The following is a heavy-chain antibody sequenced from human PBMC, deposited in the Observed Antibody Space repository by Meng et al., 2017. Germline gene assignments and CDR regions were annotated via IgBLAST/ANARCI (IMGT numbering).Heavy chain of an antibody. V-gene: IGHV6-1*01. J-gene: IGHJ4*02. CDR3: ASGWSMFQT. D-gene: IGHD3-10*02. Sequence: QLQQSGPGLMKPSQTLSLTCAISGDTFSSESAAWNCIRQSPSRGLEWLGRTYYRSKWYNDFAVSVKSRIIINPDTSKNHFSLQLNSVTPEDTAVYYCASGWSMFQTWGQGTLVTVSS. CDR2: TYYRSKWYN. CDR1: GDTFSSESAA.